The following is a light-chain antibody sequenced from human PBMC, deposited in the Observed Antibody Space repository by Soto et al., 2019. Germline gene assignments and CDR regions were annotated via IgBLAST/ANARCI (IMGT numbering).Light chain of an antibody. Sequence: GDRVTITYRASRNIGSWLAWYQQKAGKAPNLLIYKASTLETGVPSRFSGSASGTEFTLTISSLQPDDFATYYCQQHANYPITFGGGTKVEI. CDR2: KAS. V-gene: IGKV1-5*03. J-gene: IGKJ4*01. CDR3: QQHANYPIT. CDR1: RNIGSW.